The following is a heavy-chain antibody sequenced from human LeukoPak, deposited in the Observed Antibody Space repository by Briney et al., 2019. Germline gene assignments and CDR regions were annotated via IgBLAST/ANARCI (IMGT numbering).Heavy chain of an antibody. Sequence: ASVKVSCKASGYTFTGYYMHWVRQAPGQGLEWMGWINPNSGGTNYAQKFQGRVTMTRDMSTSTVYMELSSLRSEDTAVYYCARAGTMIVLNWFDPWGQGTLVTVSS. CDR3: ARAGTMIVLNWFDP. D-gene: IGHD3-22*01. CDR1: GYTFTGYY. CDR2: INPNSGGT. V-gene: IGHV1-2*02. J-gene: IGHJ5*02.